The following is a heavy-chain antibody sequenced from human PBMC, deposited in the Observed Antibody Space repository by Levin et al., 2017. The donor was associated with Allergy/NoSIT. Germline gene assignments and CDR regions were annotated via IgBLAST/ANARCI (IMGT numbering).Heavy chain of an antibody. CDR1: GGSISSYY. CDR3: ARGFFEGSGGFDP. D-gene: IGHD3-10*01. Sequence: ASETLSLTCTVSGGSISSYYWSWIRQPPGKGLEWIGYIYYSGSTNYNPSLKSRVTISVDTSKNQFSLKLSSVTAADTAVYYCARGFFEGSGGFDPWGQGTLVTVSS. CDR2: IYYSGST. V-gene: IGHV4-59*01. J-gene: IGHJ5*02.